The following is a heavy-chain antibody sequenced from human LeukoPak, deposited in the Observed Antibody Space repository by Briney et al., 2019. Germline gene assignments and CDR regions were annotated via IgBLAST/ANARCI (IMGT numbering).Heavy chain of an antibody. CDR1: GGSISSGDYY. Sequence: PPETLSLTCTVSGGSISSGDYYWRWIRQPPGKGLEWIGYIYYSGSTYYNPSLKSRVTISVDTSKNQFSLKLSSVTAADTAVYYCGRAKALLYYYYGMDVWGKGTTVTVSS. CDR3: GRAKALLYYYYGMDV. CDR2: IYYSGST. J-gene: IGHJ6*04. V-gene: IGHV4-30-4*08. D-gene: IGHD2-15*01.